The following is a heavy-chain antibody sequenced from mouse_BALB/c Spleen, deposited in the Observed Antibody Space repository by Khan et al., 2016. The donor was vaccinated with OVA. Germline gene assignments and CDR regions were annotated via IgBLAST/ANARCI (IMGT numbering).Heavy chain of an antibody. V-gene: IGHV9-3-1*01. CDR1: GYTFTNFG. J-gene: IGHJ4*01. CDR2: INTYTGEP. D-gene: IGHD2-3*01. CDR3: ARRGWLPLYAMDY. Sequence: QIQLVQSGPELKKPGETVKISCKASGYTFTNFGMNWVKQAPGKGLKWMGWINTYTGEPTYADDFKGRFAFSLETSASTAYLQINTLKNEDTATXFYARRGWLPLYAMDYWGQGTSVTVSS.